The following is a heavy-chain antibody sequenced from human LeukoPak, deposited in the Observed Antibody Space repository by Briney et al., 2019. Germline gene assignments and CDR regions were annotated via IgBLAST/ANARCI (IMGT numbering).Heavy chain of an antibody. Sequence: ASVKVSCKASGYTFTGYYMHWVRQAPGQGLEWMGWINPNSGGTNYAQKFQGRVTMTRDTSISTAYMELSRLRSDDTAVYYCARGQGYDFWSGYYGSEYGMDVWGQGTTVTVSS. CDR1: GYTFTGYY. J-gene: IGHJ6*02. CDR3: ARGQGYDFWSGYYGSEYGMDV. CDR2: INPNSGGT. D-gene: IGHD3-3*01. V-gene: IGHV1-2*02.